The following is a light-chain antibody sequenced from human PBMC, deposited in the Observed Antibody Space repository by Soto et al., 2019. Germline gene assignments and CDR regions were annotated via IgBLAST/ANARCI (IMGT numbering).Light chain of an antibody. CDR1: QSIGGF. CDR3: QQGYSFAFT. J-gene: IGKJ3*01. CDR2: AAS. Sequence: DIQMTHSPSSLSVSVGDRVTITCRASQSIGGFLNWYQQKLGKAPKLLIYAASSLQSGVPSRFSGSGSGTDFTLTISSLQPEDFATYFCQQGYSFAFTFGPGTKVDIK. V-gene: IGKV1-39*01.